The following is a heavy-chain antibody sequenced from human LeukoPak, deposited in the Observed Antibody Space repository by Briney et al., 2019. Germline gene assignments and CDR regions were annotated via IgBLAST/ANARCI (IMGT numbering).Heavy chain of an antibody. J-gene: IGHJ4*02. V-gene: IGHV5-51*01. D-gene: IGHD6-19*01. CDR3: ERSPPGYSSGWYPSFVDY. CDR2: IYPGDSDT. CDR1: GYSFTSYW. Sequence: GESLKISCKGSGYSFTSYWIGWVRQMPGKGLEWMGIIYPGDSDTRYSPSFQGQVTISADKSISTAYLQWSSLKASDTAMYYCERSPPGYSSGWYPSFVDYWGQGTLVTVSS.